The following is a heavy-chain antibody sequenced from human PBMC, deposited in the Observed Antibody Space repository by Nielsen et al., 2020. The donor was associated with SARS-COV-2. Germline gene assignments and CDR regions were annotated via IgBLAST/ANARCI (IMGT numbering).Heavy chain of an antibody. D-gene: IGHD3-3*01. Sequence: GGSLRLSCAASGFTFSSYAMHWVRQAPGKGLEWVAVISYDGSNKYYADSVKGRFTISRDNSKNTLYLQMNSLRAEDTAVYYCAKDPYYDFWSGYYLDYWGQGTLVTVSS. J-gene: IGHJ4*02. CDR2: ISYDGSNK. CDR3: AKDPYYDFWSGYYLDY. CDR1: GFTFSSYA. V-gene: IGHV3-30-3*01.